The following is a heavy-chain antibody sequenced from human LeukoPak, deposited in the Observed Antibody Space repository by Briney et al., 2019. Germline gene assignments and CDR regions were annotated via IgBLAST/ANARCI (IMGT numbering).Heavy chain of an antibody. CDR3: ARRRSEEFDFDC. D-gene: IGHD6-19*01. CDR1: GYTFTSYG. V-gene: IGHV1-18*01. CDR2: INAYNGNT. J-gene: IGHJ4*02. Sequence: ASVKVSCKASGYTFTSYGFSWVRQAPGQGLEWMGWINAYNGNTNYAQKLQGRVTMTTDTSTSTAYMELRSLRSDDAAVYYCARRRSEEFDFDCWGQGTLVTVSS.